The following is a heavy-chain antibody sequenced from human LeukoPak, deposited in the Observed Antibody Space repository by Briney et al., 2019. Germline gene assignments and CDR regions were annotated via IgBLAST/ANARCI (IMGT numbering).Heavy chain of an antibody. J-gene: IGHJ3*02. CDR2: IYHSGST. CDR3: ARGGGRGSFDI. D-gene: IGHD3-16*01. CDR1: SYSISSGYY. V-gene: IGHV4-38-2*02. Sequence: SETLSLTCTVPSYSISSGYYWGWIRQPPGKGLEWIGSIYHSGSTYYNPSLKSRVTISVDTSKNQFSLKLSSVTAADTAVYYCARGGGRGSFDIWGQGTMVTVSS.